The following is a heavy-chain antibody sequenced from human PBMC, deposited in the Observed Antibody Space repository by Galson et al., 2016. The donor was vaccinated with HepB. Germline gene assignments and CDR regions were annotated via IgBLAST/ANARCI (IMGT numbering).Heavy chain of an antibody. CDR3: ASAHHSVTVDWFDP. J-gene: IGHJ5*02. V-gene: IGHV4-31*03. Sequence: TLSLTCIVSGGSINSRGYYWSWIRQHPGKGLEWIGYIYSSGSTYYNPSLKSRVTISVDSSENHFSLRLSSVTAADTAVYYCASAHHSVTVDWFDPWGQGTLGTVSA. CDR1: GGSINSRGYY. CDR2: IYSSGST. D-gene: IGHD5-18*01.